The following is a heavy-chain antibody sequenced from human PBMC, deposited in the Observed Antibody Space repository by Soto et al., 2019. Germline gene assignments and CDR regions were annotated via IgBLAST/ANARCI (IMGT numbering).Heavy chain of an antibody. CDR3: ARGIAGDYYYYMVV. Sequence: RKATGQGLEWMGWMNPNSGNTGYAQKFQGRVTMTRNTSISTAYMELSSLRSEDTAVYYCARGIAGDYYYYMVVAGKVTPVTVSS. V-gene: IGHV1-8*01. CDR2: MNPNSGNT. J-gene: IGHJ6*03. D-gene: IGHD6-13*01.